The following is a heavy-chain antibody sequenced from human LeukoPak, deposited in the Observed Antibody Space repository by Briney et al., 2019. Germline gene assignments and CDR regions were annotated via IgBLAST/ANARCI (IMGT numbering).Heavy chain of an antibody. Sequence: AGSLRLSCTASGFTFSTYAMNWVLQAPGQGLEWVSAICGNGGCAYYGDSVRGRFTVSRDNSKDTLYLQLSALRAEATAVYYCARDRGYCSSAGCYTGAFDIWGQGTLVTVSS. CDR2: ICGNGGCA. CDR3: ARDRGYCSSAGCYTGAFDI. CDR1: GFTFSTYA. V-gene: IGHV3-23*01. J-gene: IGHJ3*02. D-gene: IGHD2-2*01.